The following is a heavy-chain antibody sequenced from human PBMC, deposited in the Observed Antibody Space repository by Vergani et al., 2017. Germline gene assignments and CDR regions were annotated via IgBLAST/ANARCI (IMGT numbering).Heavy chain of an antibody. J-gene: IGHJ4*02. CDR2: IYYSGST. CDR3: ARDHSGGLGY. D-gene: IGHD1-26*01. CDR1: GGSISSYY. Sequence: QVQLQESGPGLVKPSETLSLTCTVSGGSISSYYWSWIRQPPGKGLEWIGYIYYSGSTNYNPSLKSRVTISVDTSKNQFSLKLSSVTAADTAVYYCARDHSGGLGYWGQGTLVTVSS. V-gene: IGHV4-59*01.